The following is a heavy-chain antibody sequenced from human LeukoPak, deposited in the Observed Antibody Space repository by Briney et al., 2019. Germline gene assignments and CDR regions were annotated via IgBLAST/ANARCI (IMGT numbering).Heavy chain of an antibody. V-gene: IGHV1-69*04. CDR2: IIPILGIA. CDR1: GGTSSSYA. Sequence: SVKVSCTASGGTSSSYAISWVRQAPGQGLEWMGRIIPILGIANYAQKFQGRVTITADKSTSTAYMELSSLRSEDTAVYYCARVTTVPTSPHGAFDIWGQGTMVTVSS. CDR3: ARVTTVPTSPHGAFDI. J-gene: IGHJ3*02. D-gene: IGHD4-17*01.